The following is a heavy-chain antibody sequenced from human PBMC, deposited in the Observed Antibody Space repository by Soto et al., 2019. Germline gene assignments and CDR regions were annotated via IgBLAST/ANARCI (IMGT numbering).Heavy chain of an antibody. CDR3: ARRCLSSGWYHDY. CDR1: GGSISSYY. V-gene: IGHV4-59*08. D-gene: IGHD6-19*01. CDR2: IYYSGST. J-gene: IGHJ4*02. Sequence: QVQLQESGPGLVKPSETLSLTCTVSGGSISSYYWSWIRQPPGKGLEWIGYIYYSGSTNYNPSLKSRVTISVDTSKNQFSLKLSSVTAADTAVYYCARRCLSSGWYHDYWGQGTLVTVSS.